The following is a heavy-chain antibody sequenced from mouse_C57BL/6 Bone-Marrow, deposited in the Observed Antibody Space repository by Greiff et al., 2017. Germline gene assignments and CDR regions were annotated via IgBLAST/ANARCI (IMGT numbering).Heavy chain of an antibody. CDR3: ASGSNYHYAMDY. J-gene: IGHJ4*01. CDR1: GYTFTGYW. V-gene: IGHV1-9*01. Sequence: QVQLKQSGAELMKPGASVKLSCKATGYTFTGYWIEWVKQRPGHGLEWIGEILPGSGSTNYNEKFKGKATFTADTSSNTAYMQLSSLTTEDSAIYYCASGSNYHYAMDYWGQGTSVTVSS. D-gene: IGHD2-5*01. CDR2: ILPGSGST.